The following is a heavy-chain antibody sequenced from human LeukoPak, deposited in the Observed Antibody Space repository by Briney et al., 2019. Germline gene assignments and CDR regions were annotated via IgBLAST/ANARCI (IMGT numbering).Heavy chain of an antibody. CDR1: GYTFTIYY. V-gene: IGHV1-46*01. J-gene: IGHJ4*02. Sequence: ASVKVSCKASGYTFTIYYMHWVRQAPGQGLEWMGIINPSGGSTSYAQKFQGRVTMTRDTSTSTVYMELSSLRSEDTAVYYCARETGITMVRGVGPFDYWGQGTLVTVSS. CDR3: ARETGITMVRGVGPFDY. D-gene: IGHD3-10*01. CDR2: INPSGGST.